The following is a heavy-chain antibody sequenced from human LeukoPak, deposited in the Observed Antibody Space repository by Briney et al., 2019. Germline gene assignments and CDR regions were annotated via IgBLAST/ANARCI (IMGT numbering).Heavy chain of an antibody. Sequence: SETLSLTCGANGGSFSGYYWSWIRQSPGKGLEYIGEINHRGSTSYNPSLQSRVIISVDTSKNHFSLKLTSLTAADTAVYYCARESYCSNGVCSPGNFDFWGQGTLVTVSS. V-gene: IGHV4-34*01. CDR1: GGSFSGYY. J-gene: IGHJ4*02. CDR2: INHRGST. D-gene: IGHD2-8*01. CDR3: ARESYCSNGVCSPGNFDF.